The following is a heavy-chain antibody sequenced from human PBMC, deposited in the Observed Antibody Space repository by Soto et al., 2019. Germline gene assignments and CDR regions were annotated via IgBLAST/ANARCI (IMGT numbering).Heavy chain of an antibody. D-gene: IGHD3-16*02. Sequence: EVQLVESGGGQVKPGGSLRLSCVASGFSFSNFNMNWVRQAPGKGLEWVSSISSSSSSIYYADSLRGRFIISRDNAQSSLYLQMNSLRAEDTAVYYCARDLSLIPPYYFYGMDVWGQGTTVTVSS. V-gene: IGHV3-21*01. CDR2: ISSSSSSI. J-gene: IGHJ6*02. CDR3: ARDLSLIPPYYFYGMDV. CDR1: GFSFSNFN.